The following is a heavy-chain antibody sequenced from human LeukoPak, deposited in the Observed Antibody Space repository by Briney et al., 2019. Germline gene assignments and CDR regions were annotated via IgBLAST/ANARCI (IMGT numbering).Heavy chain of an antibody. J-gene: IGHJ3*02. Sequence: GRSLRLSCAASGFTFSSYAMHWVRQAPGKGLEWVAVISYDGSNKYYADSVKGRFTISRDNSKNTLYLQMNSLRAEDTAVYYCASLYSSGWYDAFDIWGQGTMVTVSS. CDR1: GFTFSSYA. CDR2: ISYDGSNK. CDR3: ASLYSSGWYDAFDI. D-gene: IGHD6-19*01. V-gene: IGHV3-30*04.